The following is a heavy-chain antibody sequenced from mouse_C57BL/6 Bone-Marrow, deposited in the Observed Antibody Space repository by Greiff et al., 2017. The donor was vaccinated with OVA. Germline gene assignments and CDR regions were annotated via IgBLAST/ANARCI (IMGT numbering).Heavy chain of an antibody. Sequence: EVQGVESGGDLVKPGGSLKLSCAASGFTFSSYGMSWVRQTPDKRLEWVATISSGGSYTYYPDSVKGRFTISRDNAKNTLYLQMSSLKSEDTAIYYCARGYYGSSPCAYWGQGTLVTVSA. CDR3: ARGYYGSSPCAY. J-gene: IGHJ3*01. CDR2: ISSGGSYT. CDR1: GFTFSSYG. V-gene: IGHV5-6*01. D-gene: IGHD1-1*01.